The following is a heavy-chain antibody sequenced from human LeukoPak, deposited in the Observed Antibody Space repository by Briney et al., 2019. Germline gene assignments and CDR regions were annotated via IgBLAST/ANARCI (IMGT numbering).Heavy chain of an antibody. Sequence: SETLSLTRAVYGGSLSGYYWSWIRQSPGKGLEWIGKINHSGSSNYNPSLKSRVTTSVDTSKNQFSLKLTSVTAADTAVYYCARGKSSPHAFDIWGQGTMVTVSS. V-gene: IGHV4-34*01. CDR2: INHSGSS. CDR3: ARGKSSPHAFDI. CDR1: GGSLSGYY. J-gene: IGHJ3*02.